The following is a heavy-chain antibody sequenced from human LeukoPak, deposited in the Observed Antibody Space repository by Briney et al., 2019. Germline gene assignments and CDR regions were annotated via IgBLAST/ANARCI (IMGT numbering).Heavy chain of an antibody. CDR3: AREDTAMVSSWFDP. Sequence: ASVKVSCKASGYTFTGYYMHWVRQAPGQGLEWMGWINPNSGGTNYAQKFQGRVTMTRDTSISTAYMELSRLRSDDTAVYYCAREDTAMVSSWFDPWGQGTLVTVSS. J-gene: IGHJ5*02. CDR2: INPNSGGT. CDR1: GYTFTGYY. D-gene: IGHD5-18*01. V-gene: IGHV1-2*02.